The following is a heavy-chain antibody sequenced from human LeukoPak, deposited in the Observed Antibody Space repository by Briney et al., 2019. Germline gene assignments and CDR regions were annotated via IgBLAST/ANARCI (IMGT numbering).Heavy chain of an antibody. CDR3: AREVLIVVEPAANTIDY. Sequence: GGSLRLSCAASGFTFRDYTMNWVRQAPGEGLEWVSAISKSGTYIKYADSVKGRFTVSRDNAKNSLFLQMNSLRVEDTAVYFCAREVLIVVEPAANTIDYWGQGTRVTVSS. D-gene: IGHD2-2*01. CDR2: ISKSGTYI. J-gene: IGHJ4*02. V-gene: IGHV3-21*01. CDR1: GFTFRDYT.